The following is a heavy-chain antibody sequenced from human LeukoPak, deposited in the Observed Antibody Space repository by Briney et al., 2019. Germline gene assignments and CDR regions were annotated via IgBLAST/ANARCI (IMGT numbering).Heavy chain of an antibody. CDR2: ISDSGGST. D-gene: IGHD3-10*01. V-gene: IGHV3-23*01. J-gene: IGHJ4*02. CDR3: AKSLGERPPGDYFDY. CDR1: GFTFSSFS. Sequence: GGSLRLSCAASGFTFSSFSMSWVRQAPGKGLEWVSAISDSGGSTYYADSVKGRFTISRDNSKNTLYLQMNSLRAEDTAVYYCAKSLGERPPGDYFDYWGQGTRVTVSS.